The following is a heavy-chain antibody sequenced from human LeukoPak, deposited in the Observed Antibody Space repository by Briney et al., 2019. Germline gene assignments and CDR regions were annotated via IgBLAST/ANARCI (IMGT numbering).Heavy chain of an antibody. J-gene: IGHJ4*02. CDR1: GYTFTNYD. CDR3: ARGRGGTVVRGYLDY. Sequence: ASVKVSCKASGYTFTNYDIMWVRQATGQGPEWMGWMNSNSGNTGYAQKFLGRVTMTRDTSINTAYMELHSLTSEDTAVYYCARGRGGTVVRGYLDYWGQGTLVTVSS. D-gene: IGHD3-10*01. CDR2: MNSNSGNT. V-gene: IGHV1-8*01.